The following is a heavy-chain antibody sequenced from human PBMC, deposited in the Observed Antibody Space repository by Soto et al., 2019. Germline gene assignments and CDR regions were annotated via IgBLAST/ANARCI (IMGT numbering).Heavy chain of an antibody. CDR2: VRGKANSYET. Sequence: GGSLRLSCVASGYTFSGSAFHWVRQASGKGLEWVGRVRGKANSYETAYAESVKGRFTISRDDSKNTAFLQMNSLKTEDTAVYYCTSRYCSSASCHTWGQGTRVTVSS. CDR3: TSRYCSSASCHT. CDR1: GYTFSGSA. V-gene: IGHV3-73*01. J-gene: IGHJ5*02. D-gene: IGHD2-2*01.